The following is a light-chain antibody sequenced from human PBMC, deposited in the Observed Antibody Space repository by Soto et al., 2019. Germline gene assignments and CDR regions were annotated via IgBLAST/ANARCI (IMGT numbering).Light chain of an antibody. CDR2: GAS. J-gene: IGKJ1*01. CDR3: QRYYDSLWT. Sequence: EIVLTQSPGTLSLSPGERATISCRASQSVNSTSLAWNQQKPGQTPRLLIHGASSRATGIPDKFSNSRSGTDFTLTIIRLEPEDFAVYFCQRYYDSLWTFGQGTKVDIK. V-gene: IGKV3-20*01. CDR1: QSVNSTS.